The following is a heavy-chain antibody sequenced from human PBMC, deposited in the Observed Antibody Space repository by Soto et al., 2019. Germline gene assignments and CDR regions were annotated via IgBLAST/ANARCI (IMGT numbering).Heavy chain of an antibody. CDR1: GYSFTTYT. J-gene: IGHJ4*02. V-gene: IGHV1-18*04. Sequence: ASVKVSCKASGYSFTTYTISWVRQAPGQGLQWMGWISPYSGYTTYAQNLQGRVSMTTETSTTTAYLEVRSLRSDDTAVYYCAKVRGSSLVVPGASDYWGQRTLVTVSA. CDR3: AKVRGSSLVVPGASDY. CDR2: ISPYSGYT. D-gene: IGHD2-2*01.